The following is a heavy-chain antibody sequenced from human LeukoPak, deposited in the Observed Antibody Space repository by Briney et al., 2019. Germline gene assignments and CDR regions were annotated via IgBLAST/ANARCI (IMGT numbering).Heavy chain of an antibody. D-gene: IGHD2-2*01. CDR2: INPSGGST. V-gene: IGHV1-46*01. CDR3: ARAPYCSSTSCYAGYYYYMDV. CDR1: GYTFTSYY. Sequence: ASVKVSCKASGYTFTSYYMHWVRQAPGQGLEWMGIINPSGGSTSYAQKFQGRVTMTRDTSTSTVYMELSSLRSEDTAVYYCARAPYCSSTSCYAGYYYYMDVWGKGTTVTISS. J-gene: IGHJ6*03.